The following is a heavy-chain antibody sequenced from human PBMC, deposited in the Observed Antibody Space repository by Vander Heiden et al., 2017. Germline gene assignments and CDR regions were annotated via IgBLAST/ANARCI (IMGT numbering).Heavy chain of an antibody. Sequence: EVQLLESGGGLVQPGGSLRLSCAASGLTFSSYAMSWVRQAPGKGLGWVSAISGSGGSTYYADSVKGRFTISRDNSKNTLYLQMNSLRAEDTAVYYCANGIQSWPPQIDYWGQGTLVTVSS. V-gene: IGHV3-23*01. J-gene: IGHJ4*02. CDR3: ANGIQSWPPQIDY. D-gene: IGHD6-13*01. CDR2: ISGSGGST. CDR1: GLTFSSYA.